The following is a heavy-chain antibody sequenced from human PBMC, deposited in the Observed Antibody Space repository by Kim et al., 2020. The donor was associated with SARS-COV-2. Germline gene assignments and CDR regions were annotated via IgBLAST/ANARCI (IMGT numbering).Heavy chain of an antibody. CDR1: GFTFSNVW. J-gene: IGHJ3*02. CDR2: IRSRAAGGAT. CDR3: ATDYVAPPGAPSLVWNAFAI. Sequence: GGSLRLSCAASGFTFSNVWMNWVRQAPGKGLEWVGRIRSRAAGGATEYAAPVKGRFTISRDDSKDTLYLQMKGLKTEDTAVYYCATDYVAPPGAPSLVWNAFAIWGRGTMVTVSS. V-gene: IGHV3-15*01. D-gene: IGHD6-13*01.